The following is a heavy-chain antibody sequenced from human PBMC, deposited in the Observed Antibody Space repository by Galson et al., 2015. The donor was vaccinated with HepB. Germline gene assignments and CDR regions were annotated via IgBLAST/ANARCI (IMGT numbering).Heavy chain of an antibody. CDR1: GFTFSSYG. Sequence: SLRLSCAASGFTFSSYGMHWVRQAPGKGLEWVAFIRYDGSNKYYADSVKGRFTISRDNSKNTLYLQMNSLRAEDTAVYYCAKVAAPWFNYGDHRGIRDYWGQGTLVTVSS. V-gene: IGHV3-30*02. CDR2: IRYDGSNK. D-gene: IGHD4-17*01. J-gene: IGHJ4*02. CDR3: AKVAAPWFNYGDHRGIRDY.